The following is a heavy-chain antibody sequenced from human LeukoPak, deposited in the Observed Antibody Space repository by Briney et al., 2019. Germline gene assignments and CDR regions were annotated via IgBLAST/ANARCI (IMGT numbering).Heavy chain of an antibody. CDR3: AKDSGIPARGKVEYFQD. Sequence: GSLRLSCAASGFTFSSYDMHWVRQATGKGLEWVSAIGTAGDTYYPGSVKGRFTISRDNAKNTLYLQMNNLRAEDTAVYYCAKDSGIPARGKVEYFQDWGQGTLVTVSS. V-gene: IGHV3-13*01. D-gene: IGHD6-13*01. CDR2: IGTAGDT. J-gene: IGHJ1*01. CDR1: GFTFSSYD.